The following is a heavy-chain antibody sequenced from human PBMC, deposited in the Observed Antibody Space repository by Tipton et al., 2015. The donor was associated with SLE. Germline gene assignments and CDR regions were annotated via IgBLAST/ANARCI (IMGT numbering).Heavy chain of an antibody. Sequence: TLSLTCAVYGGSLSVFYWNWIRQPPGKGLEWIGEINLGGGTSYNPSLKSRVSISVDESKNQLSLRLTTVTAADTAVYYCARVKGEGAFDIWGQGPMVTVSS. CDR1: GGSLSVFY. CDR3: ARVKGEGAFDI. V-gene: IGHV4-34*01. J-gene: IGHJ3*02. CDR2: INLGGGT. D-gene: IGHD3-10*01.